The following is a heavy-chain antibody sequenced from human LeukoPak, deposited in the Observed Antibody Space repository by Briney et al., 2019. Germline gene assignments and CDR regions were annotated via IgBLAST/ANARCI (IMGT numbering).Heavy chain of an antibody. CDR1: GYTFSAYY. Sequence: ASVKVSCKASGYTFSAYYMYWVREAPGQGLEWMGWINPYTGDTKYAQNFQGRVTMTRDTSISTVYMEVSRLRSDDTAVYYCARTCSGDCYIPYSWGQGTLGTVSS. V-gene: IGHV1-2*02. D-gene: IGHD2-21*02. CDR3: ARTCSGDCYIPYS. CDR2: INPYTGDT. J-gene: IGHJ4*02.